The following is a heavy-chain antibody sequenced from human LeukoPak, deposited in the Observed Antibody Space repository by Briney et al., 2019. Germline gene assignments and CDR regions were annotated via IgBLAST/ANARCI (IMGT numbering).Heavy chain of an antibody. V-gene: IGHV4-30-4*08. CDR3: ARGAMGRGVPHFDC. CDR2: IYYSGST. Sequence: PSQTLSLTCTVSGGSISSGGYYWSWIRQHPGKGLEWIGYIYYSGSTYYNPSLKSRVSTSVDRSQNQFSLELSSVTAADTAVYYCARGAMGRGVPHFDCWGQGTLVIVSS. D-gene: IGHD3-10*01. CDR1: GGSISSGGYY. J-gene: IGHJ4*02.